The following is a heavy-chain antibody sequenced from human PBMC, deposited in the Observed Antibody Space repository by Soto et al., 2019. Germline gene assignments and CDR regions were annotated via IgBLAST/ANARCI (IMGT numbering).Heavy chain of an antibody. CDR2: ISYDGSNK. D-gene: IGHD6-19*01. Sequence: QVQLVESGGGVVQPGRSLRLSCAASGFTFSSYAMHWVRQAPGKGLEWVAVISYDGSNKYYADSVKGRFTISRDNSKNTLYLQMNSLRAEDTAVYYGARDEGSGWYWDYFDYWGQGTLVTVSS. V-gene: IGHV3-30-3*01. J-gene: IGHJ4*02. CDR3: ARDEGSGWYWDYFDY. CDR1: GFTFSSYA.